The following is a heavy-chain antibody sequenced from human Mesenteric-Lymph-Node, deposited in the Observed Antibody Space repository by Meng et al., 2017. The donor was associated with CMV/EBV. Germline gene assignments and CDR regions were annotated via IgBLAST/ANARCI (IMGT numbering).Heavy chain of an antibody. CDR1: GYTFTTYG. V-gene: IGHV1-2*02. Sequence: CKTSGYTFTTYGMSWVRQAPGQGLEWMGWINPNSGGTNYAQKFQGRVTMTRDTSISTAYMELSRLRSDDTAVYYCARHPREWGQSLDYWGQGTLVTVSS. CDR3: ARHPREWGQSLDY. CDR2: INPNSGGT. J-gene: IGHJ4*02. D-gene: IGHD2-8*01.